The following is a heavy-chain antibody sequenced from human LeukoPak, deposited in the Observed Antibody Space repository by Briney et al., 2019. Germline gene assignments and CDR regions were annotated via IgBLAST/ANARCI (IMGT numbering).Heavy chain of an antibody. CDR1: GYSISSIYY. Sequence: SETLSLTCEVSGYSISSIYYWGGLRRPPGGGGVGFATISNSGTTYYNLSLKSRVTISMDTSKNHFFLRLTSVTAADTAVYYCARVAGNNRQGADYWGRGILVTVSS. V-gene: IGHV4-38-2*01. CDR2: ISNSGTT. J-gene: IGHJ4*02. CDR3: ARVAGNNRQGADY. D-gene: IGHD1-14*01.